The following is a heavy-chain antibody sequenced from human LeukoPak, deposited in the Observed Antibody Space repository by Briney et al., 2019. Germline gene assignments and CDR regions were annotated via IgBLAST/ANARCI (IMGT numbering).Heavy chain of an antibody. V-gene: IGHV7-4-1*02. Sequence: ASVKVSCKASGYSFTGYAMNWVRQAPGQGLEWVGWINTETGNPSYAQGLTGRFVFSLDTSVSTAYLQISSLKPEDTAVYYCARGGHDSGGYYRYYFDYWGQGSQVTVSS. CDR2: INTETGNP. CDR1: GYSFTGYA. CDR3: ARGGHDSGGYYRYYFDY. J-gene: IGHJ4*02. D-gene: IGHD3-22*01.